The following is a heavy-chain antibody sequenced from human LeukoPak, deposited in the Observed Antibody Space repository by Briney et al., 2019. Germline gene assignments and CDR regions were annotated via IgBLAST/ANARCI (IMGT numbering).Heavy chain of an antibody. CDR1: GFTFSSYW. Sequence: GGSLRLSCAASGFTFSSYWMSWVRQAPGKGLGWVANIKQDGSEKYYVDSVKGRFTISRDNAKNSLYLQMNSLRAEDTAVYYCARDGPVTPSYYYYYGMDVWGQGTTVTVSS. J-gene: IGHJ6*02. D-gene: IGHD4-17*01. CDR2: IKQDGSEK. CDR3: ARDGPVTPSYYYYYGMDV. V-gene: IGHV3-7*01.